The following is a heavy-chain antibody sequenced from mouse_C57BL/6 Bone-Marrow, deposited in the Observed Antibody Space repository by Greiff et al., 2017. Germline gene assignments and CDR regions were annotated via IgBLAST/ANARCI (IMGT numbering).Heavy chain of an antibody. CDR3: ARRGYYDCDGGGFYARDY. CDR2: IHPNSGST. J-gene: IGHJ4*01. CDR1: GYTFTSYW. Sequence: VQLQQPGAELVKPGASVKLSCKASGYTFTSYWMHWVKQRPGQGLEWIGMIHPNSGSTNYNEKFKSKATLTVDKSSSTAYMQLSSLTSEDSAVYYCARRGYYDCDGGGFYARDYWGQGTSVTVSA. D-gene: IGHD2-4*01. V-gene: IGHV1-64*01.